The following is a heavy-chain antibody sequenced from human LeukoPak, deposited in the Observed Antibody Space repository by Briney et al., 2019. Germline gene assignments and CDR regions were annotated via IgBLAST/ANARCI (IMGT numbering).Heavy chain of an antibody. CDR3: ARARRFGEAHFDY. D-gene: IGHD3-10*01. CDR1: GGTFSSYA. J-gene: IGHJ4*02. CDR2: IIPIFGTA. V-gene: IGHV1-69*13. Sequence: SVKVSCKASGGTFSSYAISWVRQAPGQGLEWMGGIIPIFGTANYAQKFQDRVTITADESTSTAYMELSSLRSEDTAVYYCARARRFGEAHFDYWGQGTLVTVSS.